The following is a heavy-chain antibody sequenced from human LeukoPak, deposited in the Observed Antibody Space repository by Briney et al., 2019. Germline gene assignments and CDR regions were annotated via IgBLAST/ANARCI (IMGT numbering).Heavy chain of an antibody. CDR3: ERIAPPGPFDY. CDR1: GFTVGDNY. V-gene: IGHV3-66*02. CDR2: IYGGVTT. J-gene: IGHJ4*02. Sequence: PGGSLRLSCEASGFTVGDNYMSWVRQAPGKGLEWVSDIYGGVTTYYADSVKGPFTLSTDNTKNTLYLQMNSLRPEDTAVYYWERIAPPGPFDYWGQGTLVTVSS. D-gene: IGHD6-13*01.